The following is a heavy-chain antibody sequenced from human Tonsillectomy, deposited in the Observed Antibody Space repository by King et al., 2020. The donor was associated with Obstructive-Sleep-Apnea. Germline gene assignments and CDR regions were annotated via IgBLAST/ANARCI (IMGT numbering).Heavy chain of an antibody. CDR2: ISYPGTTK. CDR1: GFPFSTNL. CDR3: VTVGEGYSSSGFGPLNY. D-gene: IGHD6-13*01. Sequence: VQLVESGGGVVQPGRSLRLSCAASGFPFSTNLMHWVRQAPGKGLEWVAVISYPGTTKYYADSVKGRFTISRDNSKTTLYLQMNELRPEDTAFYYCVTVGEGYSSSGFGPLNYWGQGTLVTVSS. V-gene: IGHV3-30-3*01. J-gene: IGHJ4*02.